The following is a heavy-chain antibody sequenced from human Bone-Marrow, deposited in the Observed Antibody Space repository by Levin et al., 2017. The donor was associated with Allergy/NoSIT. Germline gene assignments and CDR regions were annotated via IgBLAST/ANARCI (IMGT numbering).Heavy chain of an antibody. CDR3: ARGEGTVTTVWFDP. D-gene: IGHD4-17*01. J-gene: IGHJ5*02. CDR2: MNPNNGKT. CDR1: GYTFTSYE. V-gene: IGHV1-8*01. Sequence: ASVKVSCKASGYTFTSYEINWVRQASGQGLEWMGWMNPNNGKTGFAQKFQGRVTMTSDTSIRTAYMELSSLRSDDTAVYYCARGEGTVTTVWFDPWGQGTLVTVSS.